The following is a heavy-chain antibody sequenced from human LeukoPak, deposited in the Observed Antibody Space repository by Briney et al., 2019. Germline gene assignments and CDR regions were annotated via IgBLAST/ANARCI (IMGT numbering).Heavy chain of an antibody. V-gene: IGHV4-59*01. CDR2: MHSSGST. D-gene: IGHD3-22*01. J-gene: IGHJ4*02. CDR1: GDSIRNYY. Sequence: SETLSLTCSVSGDSIRNYYWSWFRQSPAKGLEWFGWMHSSGSTEFNPSLKSRVTFSIDTSNNQVSLQLSSVTAADTAVYFCAREGYGSNGYYLDYWGQGTLVTVSS. CDR3: AREGYGSNGYYLDY.